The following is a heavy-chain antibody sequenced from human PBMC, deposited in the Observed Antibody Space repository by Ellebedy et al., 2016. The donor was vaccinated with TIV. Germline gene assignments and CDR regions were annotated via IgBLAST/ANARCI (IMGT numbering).Heavy chain of an antibody. CDR1: GVTVSSNH. D-gene: IGHD2-15*01. J-gene: IGHJ4*02. V-gene: IGHV3-66*01. CDR3: TKARDGGGSVDY. Sequence: GESLKISCAAPGVTVSSNHMNWVRQAPGKGLEWVSALQSGGTTHYADSVKGRFTISRDNSKNTLYLQMNSLRAEDTAVYYCTKARDGGGSVDYWGQGTLVTVSS. CDR2: LQSGGTT.